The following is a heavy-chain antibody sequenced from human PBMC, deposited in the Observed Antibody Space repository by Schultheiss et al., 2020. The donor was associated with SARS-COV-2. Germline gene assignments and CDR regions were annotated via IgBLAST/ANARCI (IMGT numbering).Heavy chain of an antibody. Sequence: SQTLSLTCTVSAGSIRSYYWSWIRQPPGKDLEWVGYIFYSGSTNYNPPLKSRVTISVDTSKNQFSLKLSSVTAADTAVYYCARDRGYSYGYEYYYYGMDVWGQGTTVTVSS. J-gene: IGHJ6*02. CDR2: IFYSGST. D-gene: IGHD5-18*01. CDR1: AGSIRSYY. V-gene: IGHV4-59*01. CDR3: ARDRGYSYGYEYYYYGMDV.